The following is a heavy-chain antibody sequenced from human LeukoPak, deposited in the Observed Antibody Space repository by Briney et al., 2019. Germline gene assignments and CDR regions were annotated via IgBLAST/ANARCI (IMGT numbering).Heavy chain of an antibody. J-gene: IGHJ5*02. CDR2: INTDSSSI. Sequence: GGSLRLSCAASGFTFSSYEMNWVRQAPGKGLEWISHINTDSSSIHYADSMKGRFTISRDNAKNSLYLQMNSLRAEDTAVYYCAKDPYSSGPYNWFDPWGQGTLVTVSS. CDR3: AKDPYSSGPYNWFDP. D-gene: IGHD6-19*01. CDR1: GFTFSSYE. V-gene: IGHV3-48*03.